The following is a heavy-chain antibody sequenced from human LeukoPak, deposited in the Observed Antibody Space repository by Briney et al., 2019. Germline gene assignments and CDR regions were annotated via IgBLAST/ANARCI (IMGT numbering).Heavy chain of an antibody. CDR1: GYSISSGYY. CDR2: IYHSGST. CDR3: ARERKILLEWLFPSGSWFDP. Sequence: SETLSLTCTVSGYSISSGYYWGWIRQPPGKGLEWIGSIYHSGSTYYNPSLKSRVTISVDTSKDQFSLKLSSVTAADTAVYYCARERKILLEWLFPSGSWFDPWGQGTLVTVSS. V-gene: IGHV4-38-2*02. J-gene: IGHJ5*02. D-gene: IGHD3-3*01.